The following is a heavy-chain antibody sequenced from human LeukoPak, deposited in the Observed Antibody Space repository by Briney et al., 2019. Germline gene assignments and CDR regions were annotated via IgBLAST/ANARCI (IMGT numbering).Heavy chain of an antibody. CDR3: AYYDGSGGYYYGMDV. V-gene: IGHV1-46*01. D-gene: IGHD3-10*01. CDR1: GYTFTSYH. CDR2: INPSGGST. Sequence: EASVKVSCKASGYTFTSYHVHWVRQAPGQGLEWMGIINPSGGSTSYAQKFQGRVTMTRDTSTSTVYMELSSLRSEDTAVYYCAYYDGSGGYYYGMDVWGQGTTVTVSS. J-gene: IGHJ6*02.